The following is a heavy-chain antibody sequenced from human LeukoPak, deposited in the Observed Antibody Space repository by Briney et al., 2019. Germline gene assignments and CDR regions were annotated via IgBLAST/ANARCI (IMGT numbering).Heavy chain of an antibody. CDR2: INHSGST. CDR3: ARFPINDSSGYYHFDY. V-gene: IGHV4-34*01. Sequence: PSETLSLTCAVYGGSFSGYYWSWIRQPPGKGLEWIGEINHSGSTNYNPSLKSRVTISVDTSKNQFSLKLSSVTAPDTAVYYCARFPINDSSGYYHFDYWGQGTLVTVSS. CDR1: GGSFSGYY. D-gene: IGHD3-22*01. J-gene: IGHJ4*02.